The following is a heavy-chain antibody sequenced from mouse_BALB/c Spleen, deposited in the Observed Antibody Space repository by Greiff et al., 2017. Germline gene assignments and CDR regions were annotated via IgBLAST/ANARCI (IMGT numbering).Heavy chain of an antibody. D-gene: IGHD2-1*01. CDR3: GRVYGNLYYFDY. CDR2: INPYNGDT. CDR1: GYSFTGYF. V-gene: IGHV1-37*01. Sequence: EVKLVESGPELVKPGASVKISCKASGYSFTGYFMNWVKQSHGKSLEWIGRINPYNGDTFYNQKFKGKATLTVDKSSSTAHMELLSLTSEDSAVYYCGRVYGNLYYFDYWGQGTTLTVSS. J-gene: IGHJ2*01.